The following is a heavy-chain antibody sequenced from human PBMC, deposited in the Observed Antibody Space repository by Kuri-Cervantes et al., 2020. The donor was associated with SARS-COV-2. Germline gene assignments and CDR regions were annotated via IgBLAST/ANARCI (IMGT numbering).Heavy chain of an antibody. J-gene: IGHJ6*02. D-gene: IGHD3-3*01. CDR2: IKSKTDGGTT. CDR3: TTDSLFLSDFWSGYHDYHYYAMDV. Sequence: GGSLRLSCAASGFTFSSYSMNWVRQAPGKGLEWVGRIKSKTDGGTTDYAAPVKGRFTISRDDSKNTLYLQMNSLKTEDTAVYYCTTDSLFLSDFWSGYHDYHYYAMDVWGQGTTVTVSS. CDR1: GFTFSSYS. V-gene: IGHV3-15*07.